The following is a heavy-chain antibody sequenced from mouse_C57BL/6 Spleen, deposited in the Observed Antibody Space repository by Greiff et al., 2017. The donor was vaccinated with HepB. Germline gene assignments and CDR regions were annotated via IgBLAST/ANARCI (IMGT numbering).Heavy chain of an antibody. CDR3: ARTRGSGYPFDY. CDR1: GYTFTSYG. J-gene: IGHJ2*01. Sequence: QVHVKQSGAELARPGASVKLSCKASGYTFTSYGISWVKQRTGQGLEWIGEIYPRSGNTYYNEKFKGKATLTADKSSSTAYMELRSLTSEDSAVYFCARTRGSGYPFDYWGQGTTLTVSS. D-gene: IGHD3-2*02. CDR2: IYPRSGNT. V-gene: IGHV1-81*01.